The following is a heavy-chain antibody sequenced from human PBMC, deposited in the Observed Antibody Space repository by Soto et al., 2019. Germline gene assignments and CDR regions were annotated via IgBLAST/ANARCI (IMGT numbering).Heavy chain of an antibody. CDR3: ARGPYYDSSGYYWVKAFDI. CDR2: TYYRSKWYN. Sequence: SQTLSLTCAISGDSVSSNSAAWNWIRQSPSRGLEWLGRTYYRSKWYNDYAVSVKSRITINPDTSKNQLSLQLNSVTPEDTAVYYCARGPYYDSSGYYWVKAFDIWGQGTMVTVSS. CDR1: GDSVSSNSAA. V-gene: IGHV6-1*01. D-gene: IGHD3-22*01. J-gene: IGHJ3*02.